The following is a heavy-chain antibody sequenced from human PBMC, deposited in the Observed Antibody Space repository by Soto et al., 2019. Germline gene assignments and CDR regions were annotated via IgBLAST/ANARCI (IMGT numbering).Heavy chain of an antibody. V-gene: IGHV4-31*03. CDR3: ARGGRRSPGMHV. CDR2: FFYVGSS. CDR1: GGSISSGGYY. J-gene: IGHJ6*02. Sequence: SETLSLTCTVSGGSISSGGYYWSWIRQHQGRGLVWFGYFFYVGSSFYTPSLKIRFSLSLYTFKTHFSLKLGFVFAADTAVYYCARGGRRSPGMHVWGQGPRVTVSS.